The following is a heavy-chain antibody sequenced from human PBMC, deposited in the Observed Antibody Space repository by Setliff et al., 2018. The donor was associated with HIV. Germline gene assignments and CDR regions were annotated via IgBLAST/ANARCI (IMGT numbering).Heavy chain of an antibody. CDR3: ARDSGQAATGRYGMDV. J-gene: IGHJ6*02. Sequence: ASVKVSCKASGYSFTMYYMHWVRQAPGQGLEWMGIINPSGGRTSYAQKFQGRVSMTRDTSTSTVYMELSSLRSEDTAVYYCARDSGQAATGRYGMDVWGQGTTVTVSS. CDR1: GYSFTMYY. V-gene: IGHV1-46*01. D-gene: IGHD6-13*01. CDR2: INPSGGRT.